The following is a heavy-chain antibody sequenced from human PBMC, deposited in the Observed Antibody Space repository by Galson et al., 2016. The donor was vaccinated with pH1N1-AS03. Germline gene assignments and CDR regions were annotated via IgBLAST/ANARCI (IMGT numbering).Heavy chain of an antibody. V-gene: IGHV1-8*01. Sequence: SVKVSCKASGYNYSSYDIHWVRQATGQGREWMGWMNPKSGNTHYAQKVQGRFSMTRDTSISTAYMELSSLRSEDTAIYYCARMDYNDESGRNWFDPWGQGTLVTVSS. J-gene: IGHJ5*02. D-gene: IGHD3-10*01. CDR3: ARMDYNDESGRNWFDP. CDR2: MNPKSGNT. CDR1: GYNYSSYD.